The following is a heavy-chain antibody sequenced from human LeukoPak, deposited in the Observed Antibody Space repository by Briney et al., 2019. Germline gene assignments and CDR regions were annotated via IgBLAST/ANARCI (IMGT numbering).Heavy chain of an antibody. D-gene: IGHD6-25*01. V-gene: IGHV2-5*08. CDR3: AHISGAGPYYFDC. CDR1: GGSISSYYW. CDR2: IYWDDDK. J-gene: IGHJ4*02. Sequence: TLSLTCTVSGGSISSYYWSWIRQPPGRALEWLALIYWDDDKRYSPSLKSRLTITKDTSKNQVVLTMTNMDPVDTATYYCAHISGAGPYYFDCWGQGTLVTVSS.